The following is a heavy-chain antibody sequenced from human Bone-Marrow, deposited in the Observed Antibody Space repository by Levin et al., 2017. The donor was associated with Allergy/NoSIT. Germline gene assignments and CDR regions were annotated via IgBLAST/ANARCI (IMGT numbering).Heavy chain of an antibody. V-gene: IGHV3-48*03. CDR2: MSSSGSTI. D-gene: IGHD3-3*01. Sequence: PGGSLRLSCAASGFNFSRYEFNWARQAPGRGLEWLAYMSSSGSTIYYGDSVKGRFTISRDNAKKTLYLQMDSLRVEDTALYYCARGSERLVFGVVTLNLWGQGTRVSVSS. CDR3: ARGSERLVFGVVTLNL. CDR1: GFNFSRYE. J-gene: IGHJ5*02.